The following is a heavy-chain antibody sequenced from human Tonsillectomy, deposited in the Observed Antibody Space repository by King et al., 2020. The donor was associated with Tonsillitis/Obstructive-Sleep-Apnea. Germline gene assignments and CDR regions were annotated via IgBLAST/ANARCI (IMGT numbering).Heavy chain of an antibody. Sequence: VQLVESGGGLVQPGGSLRLSCAASGFTFSSYWMHWVRQVPGKGPVWFSRLNNDGSITSYADSVKGRFTISRDNARNTLYLQMNSLRAEDTAVYYCARTRYSSGWLGLGYWGQGTLVTVSS. J-gene: IGHJ4*02. CDR3: ARTRYSSGWLGLGY. CDR1: GFTFSSYW. V-gene: IGHV3-74*01. D-gene: IGHD6-19*01. CDR2: LNNDGSIT.